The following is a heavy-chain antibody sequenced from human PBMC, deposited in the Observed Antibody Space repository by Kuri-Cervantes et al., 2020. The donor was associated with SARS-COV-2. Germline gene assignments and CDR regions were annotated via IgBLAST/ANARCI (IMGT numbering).Heavy chain of an antibody. CDR1: GFTFDDYG. Sequence: GGSLRLSCAAPGFTFDDYGMSWVRQAPGKGLEWVSGINWNGGSTGYEDSVKGRFTISRDNAKNSLYLQMNSLRAEDTALYYCARGWRYYDSSGYYYYFDYWGQGTLVTVSS. D-gene: IGHD3-22*01. V-gene: IGHV3-20*04. CDR3: ARGWRYYDSSGYYYYFDY. CDR2: INWNGGST. J-gene: IGHJ4*02.